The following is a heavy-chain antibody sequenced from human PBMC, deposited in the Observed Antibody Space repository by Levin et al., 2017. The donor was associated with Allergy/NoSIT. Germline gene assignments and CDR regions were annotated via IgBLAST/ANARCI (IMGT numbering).Heavy chain of an antibody. CDR3: ARSVAGNDY. Sequence: SETLSLTCAVYGESFSGYYWSWIRQPPGKGLEWIGEINHSGSTNYNPSLKSRVTISVDTSKNQFSLKLSSVTAADTAVYYCARSVAGNDYWGQGTLVTVSS. V-gene: IGHV4-34*01. CDR1: GESFSGYY. D-gene: IGHD5/OR15-5a*01. CDR2: INHSGST. J-gene: IGHJ4*02.